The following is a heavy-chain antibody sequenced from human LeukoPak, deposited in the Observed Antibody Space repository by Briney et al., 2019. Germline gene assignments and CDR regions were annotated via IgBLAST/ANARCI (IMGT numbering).Heavy chain of an antibody. D-gene: IGHD6-13*01. J-gene: IGHJ4*02. Sequence: PGGSLRLSCAASEFTFSNYAITWVRQAPGKGPEWVSTITSGGSIFYADSVKGRFAISRDNSKNTLYLQMNSLRVEDTAVYYCAKRPDYSTTWYYFDSWGQGTLVTVSS. CDR1: EFTFSNYA. V-gene: IGHV3-23*01. CDR2: ITSGGSI. CDR3: AKRPDYSTTWYYFDS.